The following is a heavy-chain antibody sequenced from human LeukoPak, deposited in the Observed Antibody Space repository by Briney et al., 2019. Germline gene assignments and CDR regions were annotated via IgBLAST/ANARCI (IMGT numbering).Heavy chain of an antibody. J-gene: IGHJ4*02. D-gene: IGHD6-19*01. V-gene: IGHV4-34*01. Sequence: SETLSLTCAVYGGSFSGYYWSWIRQPPGKGLEWIGEINHSGSTNYNPSLKSRVTISVDTSKNQFPLKLSSVTAADTAVYYCAGGVAVAGRAREYYFDYWGQGTLVTVSS. CDR3: AGGVAVAGRAREYYFDY. CDR2: INHSGST. CDR1: GGSFSGYY.